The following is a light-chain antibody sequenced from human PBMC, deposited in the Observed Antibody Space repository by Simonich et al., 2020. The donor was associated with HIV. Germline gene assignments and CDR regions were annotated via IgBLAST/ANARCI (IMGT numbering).Light chain of an antibody. J-gene: IGLJ3*02. CDR1: SSDVGGYNY. CDR2: DVS. Sequence: SALTPPASVSGSPGQSLTISCTGPSSDVGGYNYVSLYQLHPGKAPKHMIFDVSKRPSGFSNRVDGSKAGNTASLTISGRQAEDEADYYCSSYTSSSTLVFGGGTKLTVL. V-gene: IGLV2-14*01. CDR3: SSYTSSSTLV.